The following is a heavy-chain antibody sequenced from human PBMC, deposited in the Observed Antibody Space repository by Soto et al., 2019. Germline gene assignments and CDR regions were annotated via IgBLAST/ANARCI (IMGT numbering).Heavy chain of an antibody. Sequence: PSETLSLTCTVSGGSVSRGSYYLSWIRQPPGKGLEWIGYIYYSGSTNYNPSLKTRVTISVDPSKNQFSLKLRSVTAADTAVYYCARGRLLNTNRNSWFDPCRQVTLVAV. D-gene: IGHD5-18*01. J-gene: IGHJ5*02. CDR3: ARGRLLNTNRNSWFDP. V-gene: IGHV4-61*01. CDR2: IYYSGST. CDR1: GGSVSRGSYY.